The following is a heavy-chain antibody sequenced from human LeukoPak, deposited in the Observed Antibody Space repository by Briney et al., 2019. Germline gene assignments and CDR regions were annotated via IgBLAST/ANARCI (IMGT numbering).Heavy chain of an antibody. V-gene: IGHV3-30*18. CDR3: AKRPSDYGDYVSYFDY. Sequence: GGSLRLSCAASGFTFSKYALVWVRQAPGKGLEWVGVISDDGRRKDYADSVKGRFTISRDNSKDTLYLQMNSLRAEDAAVYYCAKRPSDYGDYVSYFDYWGQGTLVTVSS. D-gene: IGHD4-17*01. CDR2: ISDDGRRK. J-gene: IGHJ4*02. CDR1: GFTFSKYA.